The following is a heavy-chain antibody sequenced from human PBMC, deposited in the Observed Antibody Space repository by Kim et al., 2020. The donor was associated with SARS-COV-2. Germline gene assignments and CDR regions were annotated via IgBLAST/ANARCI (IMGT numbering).Heavy chain of an antibody. CDR3: AREDYYDSSGSVGDY. J-gene: IGHJ4*02. D-gene: IGHD3-22*01. V-gene: IGHV3-30*07. Sequence: ASVKGPITNSREKSKNTLYLQMNSLRAEDTAVYYCAREDYYDSSGSVGDYWGQGTLVTVSS.